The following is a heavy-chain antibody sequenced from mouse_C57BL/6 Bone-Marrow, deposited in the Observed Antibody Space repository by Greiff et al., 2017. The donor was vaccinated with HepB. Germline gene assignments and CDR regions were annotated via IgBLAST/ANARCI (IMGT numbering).Heavy chain of an antibody. CDR3: ARSGDYDGYYFDY. J-gene: IGHJ2*01. V-gene: IGHV3-6*01. D-gene: IGHD2-4*01. Sequence: EVKLQESGPGLVKPSQSLSLTCSVTGYSITSGYYWNWIRQFPGNKLEWMGYISYDGSNNYNPSLKNRISITRDTSKNQFFLKLNSVTTEDTATYYCARSGDYDGYYFDYWGQGTTLTVSS. CDR2: ISYDGSN. CDR1: GYSITSGYY.